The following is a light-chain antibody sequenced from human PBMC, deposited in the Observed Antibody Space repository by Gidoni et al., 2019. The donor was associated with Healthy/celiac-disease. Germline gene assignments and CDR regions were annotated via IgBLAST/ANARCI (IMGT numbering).Light chain of an antibody. CDR2: WAS. J-gene: IGKJ4*01. Sequence: DIVLPQSPDSLAVSLGERATINCKSSQSVLYSSNNKNYLAWYQQKPGQPPKLPIYWASTRESGVPDRFSGSGSGTDFTLTISSLQAEDVAVYYCQQYFSFXGXTKVEIK. CDR1: QSVLYSSNNKNY. CDR3: QQYFS. V-gene: IGKV4-1*01.